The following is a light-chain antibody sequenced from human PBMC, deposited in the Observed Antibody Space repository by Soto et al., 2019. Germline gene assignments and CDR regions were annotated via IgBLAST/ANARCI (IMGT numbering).Light chain of an antibody. CDR1: QSISSW. Sequence: DNQMTQSPSTLSASVGDRVTITCRASQSISSWLAWYQQKPGKAPKLLIYDASSLESGVPSRFSGSGSGTEFTLTISSLQPDDFATYYCQQYNSYLCTFGQGTKLEIK. J-gene: IGKJ2*02. V-gene: IGKV1-5*01. CDR2: DAS. CDR3: QQYNSYLCT.